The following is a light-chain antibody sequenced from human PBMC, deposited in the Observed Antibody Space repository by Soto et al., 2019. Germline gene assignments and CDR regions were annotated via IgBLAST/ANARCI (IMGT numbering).Light chain of an antibody. CDR1: QSIRSS. CDR3: QQSYSTPCH. Sequence: DIQMTQSPSSLSASVGDRVTIICRASQSIRSSLNWYQQKPGKAPELLIYSASSLQRGVPSRFSGSGSGTDFPLTICSLQPEDFATYYCQQSYSTPCHFGQGTKLEIK. J-gene: IGKJ2*01. V-gene: IGKV1-39*01. CDR2: SAS.